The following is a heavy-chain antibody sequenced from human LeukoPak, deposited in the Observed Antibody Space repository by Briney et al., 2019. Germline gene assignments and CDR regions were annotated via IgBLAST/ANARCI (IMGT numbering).Heavy chain of an antibody. CDR2: IIPIFGTA. J-gene: IGHJ3*02. CDR1: GGTFSSYA. CDR3: ARVRDIVVVPAAQGAFDI. V-gene: IGHV1-69*05. Sequence: ASVKVSCKASGGTFSSYAISWVRQAPGQGLEWMGGIIPIFGTANYAQKFQGRVTITTDESTSTAYMELSSLRSDDTAVYYCARVRDIVVVPAAQGAFDIWGQGTMVTVSS. D-gene: IGHD2-2*01.